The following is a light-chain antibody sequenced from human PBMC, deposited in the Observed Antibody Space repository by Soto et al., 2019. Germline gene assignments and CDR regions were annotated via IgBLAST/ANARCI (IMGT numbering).Light chain of an antibody. V-gene: IGKV1-5*03. CDR2: KTS. J-gene: IGKJ4*01. Sequence: DIQMTQSPSTLSASVGVRVTIACRASQTISSWVAWYQQKQGKGPRLLIYKTSSLESGVPSRFSGSGSGTEFTLTISGLQPDDFASYYCQQYNTYLSLTFGGGTKV. CDR3: QQYNTYLSLT. CDR1: QTISSW.